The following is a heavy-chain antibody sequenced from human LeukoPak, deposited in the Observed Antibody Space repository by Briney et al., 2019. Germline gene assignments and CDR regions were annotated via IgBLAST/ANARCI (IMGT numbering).Heavy chain of an antibody. J-gene: IGHJ5*02. V-gene: IGHV1-69*06. Sequence: SVKVSCKASGGTFSSYAISWVRQAPGQGLEWMGGIIPIFGTANYAQKFQGRVTITADKSTSTAYMELSSPRSEDTAVYYCARSSVIVYYHDSNGWFDPWGQGTLVTVSS. CDR2: IIPIFGTA. CDR1: GGTFSSYA. CDR3: ARSSVIVYYHDSNGWFDP. D-gene: IGHD3-22*01.